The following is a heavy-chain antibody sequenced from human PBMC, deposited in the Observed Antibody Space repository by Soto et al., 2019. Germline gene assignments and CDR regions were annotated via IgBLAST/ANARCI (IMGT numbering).Heavy chain of an antibody. CDR2: ISSSSSYI. Sequence: EVQLVESGGGLVKPGGSLRLSCAASGFTFSSYSMNWVRQAPGKGLEWVSSISSSSSYIYYADSVKGRFTISRDNAKNSLYLQMNSLRAEDTAVYYCARDGGSYGDYRFDYWGQGTLVTVSS. J-gene: IGHJ4*02. CDR1: GFTFSSYS. CDR3: ARDGGSYGDYRFDY. D-gene: IGHD4-17*01. V-gene: IGHV3-21*01.